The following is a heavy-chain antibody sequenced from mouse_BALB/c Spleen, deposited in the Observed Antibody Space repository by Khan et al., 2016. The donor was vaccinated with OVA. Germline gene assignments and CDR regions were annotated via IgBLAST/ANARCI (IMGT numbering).Heavy chain of an antibody. CDR3: TRKGDYGAWFAY. V-gene: IGHV1S127*01. Sequence: QVQLKQSGPQLVRPGTSVKISCEASGYSFTTYWIHWVKQRPGQGLEWIGMIDPSDSEIRLNQKFKDRATLTVDKSSNTAYMRLSSPTSEDSAIYYCTRKGDYGAWFAYWGRGTLVAVSA. D-gene: IGHD2-4*01. CDR1: GYSFTTYW. CDR2: IDPSDSEI. J-gene: IGHJ3*01.